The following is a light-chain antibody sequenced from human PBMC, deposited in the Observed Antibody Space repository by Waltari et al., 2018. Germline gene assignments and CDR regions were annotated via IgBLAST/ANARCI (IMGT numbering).Light chain of an antibody. CDR2: GAS. Sequence: EIVMTQSPATLSVSPGERATLSCRASQSVSSNLAWYQQKPGQAPRLLIYGASTRATGIPARFRGSGSGTEFTLTISSLQSEDFAVYYCQQYNNWFTFGPGTKVDIK. J-gene: IGKJ3*01. CDR1: QSVSSN. CDR3: QQYNNWFT. V-gene: IGKV3-15*01.